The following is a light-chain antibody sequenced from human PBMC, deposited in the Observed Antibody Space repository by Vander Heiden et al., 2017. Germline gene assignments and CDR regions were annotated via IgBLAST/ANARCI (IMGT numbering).Light chain of an antibody. J-gene: IGLJ3*02. CDR1: ILGDNY. CDR2: QDS. Sequence: SYQPPHPPSVSVSPGQTASITCSLDILGDNYAGGHQQKSAQSPVLVIDQDSKRPSGIPERFSGSNSGNTATLTISGTQDMDEADYYCQAWDSSTGVFGGGTKLTVL. CDR3: QAWDSSTGV. V-gene: IGLV3-1*01.